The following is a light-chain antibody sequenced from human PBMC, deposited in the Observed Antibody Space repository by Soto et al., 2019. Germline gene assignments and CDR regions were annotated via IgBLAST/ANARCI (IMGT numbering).Light chain of an antibody. CDR1: NSNIGTNT. CDR3: QSYDSTLSARYV. Sequence: QSVLTQPPSVSGTPGQRVTISCSGSNSNIGTNTVNWYQQLPGAAPKVLMYADNQRPSRVPDRFSGSKSGTSASLAISGLLSEDEADYYCQSYDSTLSARYVFGTGTKLTVL. J-gene: IGLJ1*01. V-gene: IGLV1-44*01. CDR2: ADN.